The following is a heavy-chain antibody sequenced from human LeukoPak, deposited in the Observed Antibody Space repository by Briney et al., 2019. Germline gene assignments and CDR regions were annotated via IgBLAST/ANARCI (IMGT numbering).Heavy chain of an antibody. D-gene: IGHD3-10*01. Sequence: GGSLRLSCAVSGFTFSSSGMSWVRQAPGKGLEWVSAIGGSGTNTYYADSVKGRFTISRDNSKNTLYLQMNSLRAEDTAVYYCAKGRDYYGPWGQGTLVTVSS. CDR1: GFTFSSSG. CDR2: IGGSGTNT. CDR3: AKGRDYYGP. V-gene: IGHV3-23*01. J-gene: IGHJ5*02.